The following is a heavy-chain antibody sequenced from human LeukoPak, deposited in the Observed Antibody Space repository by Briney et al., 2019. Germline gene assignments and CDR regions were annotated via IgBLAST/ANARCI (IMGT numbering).Heavy chain of an antibody. Sequence: GGSLRLSCAASGFTFSTYWMHWVRQAPGTGLVWVSRINSDGNSTTYADSVRGRFTISRDNAKSTLYLQMNSLRAEDTAVYYCARGSYRSFDYWGQGTLVTVSS. CDR2: INSDGNST. CDR3: ARGSYRSFDY. J-gene: IGHJ4*02. V-gene: IGHV3-74*01. D-gene: IGHD4-11*01. CDR1: GFTFSTYW.